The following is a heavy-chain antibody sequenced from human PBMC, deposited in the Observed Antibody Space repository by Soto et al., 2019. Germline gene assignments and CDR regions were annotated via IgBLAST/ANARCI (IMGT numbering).Heavy chain of an antibody. J-gene: IGHJ3*02. D-gene: IGHD3-3*01. CDR2: IYYSGST. V-gene: IGHV4-61*01. CDR1: GGSVSSGSYY. CDR3: ARDRSARDYDFWSGYYPHDAFDI. Sequence: PSETLSLTCTVSGGSVSSGSYYWSWIRQPPGKGLEWIGYIYYSGSTNYNPSLKSRVTISVDTSKYQFSLKLSSVTAADTAVYYCARDRSARDYDFWSGYYPHDAFDIWGPGTMLTVSS.